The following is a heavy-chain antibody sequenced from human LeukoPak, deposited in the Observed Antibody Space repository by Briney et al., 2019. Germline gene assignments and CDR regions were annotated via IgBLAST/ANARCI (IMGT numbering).Heavy chain of an antibody. D-gene: IGHD4-17*01. Sequence: GGSLRLSCAASGFTFNTHVMNWVRQAPGKGLEWVSYISSGGSTKYYADSVKGRFTISRDNAKDSLYLQMNSLRADDTAVYYCARDRGTTVTPGFDYWGQGTLVTVSS. CDR3: ARDRGTTVTPGFDY. CDR2: ISSGGSTK. J-gene: IGHJ4*02. V-gene: IGHV3-48*03. CDR1: GFTFNTHV.